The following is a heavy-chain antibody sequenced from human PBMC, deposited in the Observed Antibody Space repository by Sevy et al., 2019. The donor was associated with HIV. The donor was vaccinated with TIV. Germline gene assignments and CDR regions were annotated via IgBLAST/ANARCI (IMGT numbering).Heavy chain of an antibody. CDR1: GFTFSSYA. V-gene: IGHV3-23*01. D-gene: IGHD2-21*02. CDR3: AKGGAKVNCGGDCYSLPPKPYYYYYGMDV. J-gene: IGHJ6*02. CDR2: ISGSGGST. Sequence: GGSLRLSCAASGFTFSSYAMSWVRQAPGKGLEWVSAISGSGGSTYYADSVKGRFTISRDNSKNTLYLQMNSLRAEDTAVYYCAKGGAKVNCGGDCYSLPPKPYYYYYGMDVWGQGTTVTVSS.